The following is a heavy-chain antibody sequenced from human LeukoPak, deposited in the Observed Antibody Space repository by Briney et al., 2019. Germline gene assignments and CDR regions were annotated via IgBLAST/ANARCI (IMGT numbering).Heavy chain of an antibody. CDR1: GFSLSNARMG. Sequence: ESGPVLVKPTETLTLTCTVSGFSLSNARMGVSWIRQPPGKALEWLAHIFSNDEKSYSTSLKSRLTISKDSSKSPVVLTMINMDPVNTATYYCARAIYCSGGSCYPNWFDPWGQGTLVTVSS. J-gene: IGHJ5*02. CDR2: IFSNDEK. CDR3: ARAIYCSGGSCYPNWFDP. D-gene: IGHD2-15*01. V-gene: IGHV2-26*01.